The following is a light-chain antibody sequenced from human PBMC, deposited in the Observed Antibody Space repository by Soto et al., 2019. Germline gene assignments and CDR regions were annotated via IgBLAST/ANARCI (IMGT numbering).Light chain of an antibody. CDR1: RSDIGDSNF. Sequence: SVLTPPASVSGSPGQSVTISCTGPRSDIGDSNFISWYRHSPGKAPRLLIYEVNNRPSGVSTRFSGSKAGNTASLTISGLLDDDEADYFCASFRSGTILVFGSGTKVTVL. CDR3: ASFRSGTILV. CDR2: EVN. V-gene: IGLV2-14*01. J-gene: IGLJ1*01.